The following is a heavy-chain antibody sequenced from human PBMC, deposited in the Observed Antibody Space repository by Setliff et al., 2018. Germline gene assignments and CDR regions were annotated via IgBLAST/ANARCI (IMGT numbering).Heavy chain of an antibody. V-gene: IGHV1-46*01. CDR3: TRERAGGRGFTFGAIYYYYGMDV. Sequence: ASVKVSCKASGYNFTSYYIHWVRQAPGQGLEWMRVINPKNGGATYPQNLQGRVTMTRDTSMSTVCMELSRLSFEDTAVYYSTRERAGGRGFTFGAIYYYYGMDVWCQGTTVTVSS. J-gene: IGHJ6*02. CDR1: GYNFTSYY. D-gene: IGHD3-16*01. CDR2: INPKNGGA.